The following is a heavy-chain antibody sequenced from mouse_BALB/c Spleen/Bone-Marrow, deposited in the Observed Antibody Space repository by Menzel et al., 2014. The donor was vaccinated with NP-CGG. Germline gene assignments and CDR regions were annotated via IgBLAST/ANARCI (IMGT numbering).Heavy chain of an antibody. CDR1: GYTFTTYW. J-gene: IGHJ2*01. CDR3: VLITPVVSDY. CDR2: INPSTGYT. V-gene: IGHV1-7*01. D-gene: IGHD1-1*01. Sequence: QVHVKQSGAELAKPGASVKMSCKASGYTFTTYWMHWVKQRPGQGLEWIGYINPSTGYTEYIQKFKDKATLTADKSSSTAYMQLNSLTSEDSSVYYCVLITPVVSDYWGQGTTPTVSS.